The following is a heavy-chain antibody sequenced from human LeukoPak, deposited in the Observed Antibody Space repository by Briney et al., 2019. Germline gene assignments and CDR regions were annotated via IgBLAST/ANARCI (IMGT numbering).Heavy chain of an antibody. D-gene: IGHD3-22*01. V-gene: IGHV1-2*02. J-gene: IGHJ3*02. CDR1: GYTFTGYY. CDR3: ARVGLYYYDSSGKPGAFDI. CDR2: INPNSGGT. Sequence: ASVKVSCKASGYTFTGYYMHWVRQAPGQGLEWMGWINPNSGGTNYAQKFQGRVTMTRDTSISTAYMELSRLRSDDTAVYYCARVGLYYYDSSGKPGAFDIWGQGTMVTVSS.